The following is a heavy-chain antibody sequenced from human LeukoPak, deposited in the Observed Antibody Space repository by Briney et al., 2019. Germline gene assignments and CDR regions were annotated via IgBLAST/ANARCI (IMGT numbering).Heavy chain of an antibody. Sequence: GGSLRLSCAASGFTFSDYYMSWIRQAPGKGLEWVSYISGSGSPIYYADSVKGRFTISRDNARYSLYLQMNSLRAEVTAVYYCARVKEGSTNYYYYYYMDVWGKGTTVTISS. CDR1: GFTFSDYY. J-gene: IGHJ6*03. D-gene: IGHD1-26*01. CDR2: ISGSGSPI. CDR3: ARVKEGSTNYYYYYYMDV. V-gene: IGHV3-11*01.